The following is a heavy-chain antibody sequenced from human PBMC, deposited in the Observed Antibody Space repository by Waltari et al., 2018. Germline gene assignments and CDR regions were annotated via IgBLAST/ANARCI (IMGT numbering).Heavy chain of an antibody. Sequence: QVQLQESGPGLVRTSETLSLTCTVSGDSMTTYYWNWIRQSPGTGLEWVGFVYYSGSTNFNPSFGSRVNMSVDTSENQCSLRLTSVTAADTAVYYCARGEAAVNWHFDLWGRGTLVTVSS. D-gene: IGHD6-25*01. V-gene: IGHV4-59*01. J-gene: IGHJ2*01. CDR3: ARGEAAVNWHFDL. CDR2: VYYSGST. CDR1: GDSMTTYY.